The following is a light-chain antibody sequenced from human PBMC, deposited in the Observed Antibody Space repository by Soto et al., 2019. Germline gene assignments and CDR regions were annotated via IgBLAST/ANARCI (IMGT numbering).Light chain of an antibody. V-gene: IGLV2-14*01. CDR3: SSYTSSSLYV. CDR1: SSDVGGSNY. J-gene: IGLJ1*01. Sequence: QSVLTQPASVSGSPGQSITISCTGTSSDVGGSNYVSWYQQLPGKAPKLMIYDVSDRPSGVSNRFSGSKSGNTASLTISGLQAEDEADSYCSSYTSSSLYVFGTGTKVTVL. CDR2: DVS.